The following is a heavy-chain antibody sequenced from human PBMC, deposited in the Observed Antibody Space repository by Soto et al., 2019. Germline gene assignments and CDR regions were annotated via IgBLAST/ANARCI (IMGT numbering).Heavy chain of an antibody. CDR3: AKKVVSLIYPYYIDV. CDR2: ISFSGSST. Sequence: GGSLRLSCAASGFTFGSYAMSWVRQAPGKGLEWVSTISFSGSSTYYADSVKGRFTISRDNSKNTLYLQMSSLRAEDTALYYCAKKVVSLIYPYYIDVPGKAITLTVSS. CDR1: GFTFGSYA. V-gene: IGHV3-23*01. J-gene: IGHJ6*03.